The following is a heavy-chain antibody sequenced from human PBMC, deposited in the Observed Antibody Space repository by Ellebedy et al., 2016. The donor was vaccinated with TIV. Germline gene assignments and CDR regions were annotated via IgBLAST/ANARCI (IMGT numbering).Heavy chain of an antibody. CDR2: IYPADSDA. D-gene: IGHD1-14*01. V-gene: IGHV5-51*01. J-gene: IGHJ4*02. CDR3: ARPSAEISY. CDR1: GYSFATSW. Sequence: PGGSLRLSCKASGYSFATSWIGWVRQMPGKGLEWMAIIYPADSDARYSPSFRGQVTISADKSISTAYLQWSSLKASDTAMYYCARPSAEISYWGQGTLVTVSS.